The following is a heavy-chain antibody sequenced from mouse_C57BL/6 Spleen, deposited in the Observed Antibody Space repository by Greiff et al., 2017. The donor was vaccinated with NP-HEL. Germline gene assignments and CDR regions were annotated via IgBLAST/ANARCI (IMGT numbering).Heavy chain of an antibody. V-gene: IGHV5-17*01. CDR2: ISSGSSNI. CDR3: ARDSYPFAY. D-gene: IGHD2-12*01. CDR1: GSTFSDYG. Sequence: EVKLMESGGGLVKPGGSLKLSCAASGSTFSDYGMHWVRQAPEKGLEWVAYISSGSSNIYYADTVKGRFTISRDNAKNTLFLQMTSLRSEDTAMYYCARDSYPFAYWGQGTLVTVSA. J-gene: IGHJ3*01.